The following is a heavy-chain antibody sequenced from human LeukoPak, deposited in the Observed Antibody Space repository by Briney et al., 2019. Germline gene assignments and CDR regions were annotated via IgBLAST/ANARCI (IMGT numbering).Heavy chain of an antibody. D-gene: IGHD2-2*01. V-gene: IGHV3-23*01. CDR2: INNNGVST. CDR1: GFTFSSDS. CDR3: AKDSFSTM. J-gene: IGHJ4*02. Sequence: GGSLRLSCAASGFTFSSDSMPWVRQAPGEGLEWVSSINNNGVSTYYADSVKGRFTISRDNSKNTLYLHMNSLSAEDTAVYYCAKDSFSTMWGQGTLVTVSS.